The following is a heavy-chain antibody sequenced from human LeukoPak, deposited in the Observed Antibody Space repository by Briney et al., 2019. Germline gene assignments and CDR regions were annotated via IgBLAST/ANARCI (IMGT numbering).Heavy chain of an antibody. Sequence: SETLSLTCTVSGGSISSGDYYWSWIRQPPGKGLEWIGYIYYSRSTYYNPSLKSRVTISVDTSKNQFSLKLSSVTAADTAVYYCARITMVRGVTRGPWGQGTLVTVSS. CDR1: GGSISSGDYY. CDR2: IYYSRST. V-gene: IGHV4-30-4*08. J-gene: IGHJ5*02. CDR3: ARITMVRGVTRGP. D-gene: IGHD3-10*01.